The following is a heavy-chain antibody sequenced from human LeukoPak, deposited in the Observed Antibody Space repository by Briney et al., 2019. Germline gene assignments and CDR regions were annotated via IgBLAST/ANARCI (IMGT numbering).Heavy chain of an antibody. CDR2: IYHSGST. CDR3: ARGGMIVVDAFDI. Sequence: SETLSLTCTVSGYSISSGYYWGWIRQPPGKGLEWIGSIYHSGSTYYNPSLKSRVTISVDTSKNQFSLKLSSVTAADTAVYYCARGGMIVVDAFDIWGQGTMVTVSS. J-gene: IGHJ3*02. D-gene: IGHD3-22*01. CDR1: GYSISSGYY. V-gene: IGHV4-38-2*02.